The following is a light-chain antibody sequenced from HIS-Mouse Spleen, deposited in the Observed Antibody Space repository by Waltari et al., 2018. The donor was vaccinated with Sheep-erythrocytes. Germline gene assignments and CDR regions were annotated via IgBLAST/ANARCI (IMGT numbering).Light chain of an antibody. CDR3: QQRSNWYT. CDR2: DAS. J-gene: IGKJ2*01. V-gene: IGKV3-11*01. CDR1: QSVSSY. Sequence: EIVLTQSPATLSLSPGERAPLSCRASQSVSSYLAWYQQKPGQAPRLLIYDASNRATGIPARFRGRGSGTDFTLTISSLEPEDVAVYYCQQRSNWYTFGQGTKLEIK.